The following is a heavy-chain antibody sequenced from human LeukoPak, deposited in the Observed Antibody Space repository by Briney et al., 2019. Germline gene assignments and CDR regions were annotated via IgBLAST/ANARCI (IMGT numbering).Heavy chain of an antibody. CDR3: ARDRGRTTVTYFVDY. V-gene: IGHV3-48*01. J-gene: IGHJ4*02. Sequence: GGSLRLSCAASGFTFRSYSMNWVRQAPRKGLEWISYISSSSSTIYYADSVKGRFTTSRDNAKNSLYLQMNSLRAEDTAVYYCARDRGRTTVTYFVDYWGQGTLVTVSS. CDR2: ISSSSSTI. D-gene: IGHD4-17*01. CDR1: GFTFRSYS.